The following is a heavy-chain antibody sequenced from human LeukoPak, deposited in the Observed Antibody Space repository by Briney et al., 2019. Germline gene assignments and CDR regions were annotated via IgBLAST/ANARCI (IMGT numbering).Heavy chain of an antibody. Sequence: GGSLRLSCAASGFTFTRYSMHWVRQAPGKGLEWVAVISDDGSNKYYPDSVKGRFTISRDNSKNMLYLQVNSLRTEDTAIYYCARDGDYCRTTASHFDTWGQGTLVTVSS. D-gene: IGHD5-12*01. CDR1: GFTFTRYS. CDR3: ARDGDYCRTTASHFDT. CDR2: ISDDGSNK. J-gene: IGHJ4*02. V-gene: IGHV3-30-3*01.